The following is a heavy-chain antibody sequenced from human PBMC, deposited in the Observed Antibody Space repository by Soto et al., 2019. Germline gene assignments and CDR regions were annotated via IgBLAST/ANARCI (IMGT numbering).Heavy chain of an antibody. CDR2: IYWDDDK. D-gene: IGHD3-3*01. Sequence: QITLNESGPTQVKPRQTLTLTCTFSGFSLTTSGVGVGWIRQSPGKAPEWLALIYWDDDKRYSPSLKSRLNITKDTSKIQVVLTMAALDRADTATYYCAHRVLRTVFGLVTTTAIYFDFWGQGTPVAVSS. V-gene: IGHV2-5*02. CDR1: GFSLTTSGVG. J-gene: IGHJ4*02. CDR3: AHRVLRTVFGLVTTTAIYFDF.